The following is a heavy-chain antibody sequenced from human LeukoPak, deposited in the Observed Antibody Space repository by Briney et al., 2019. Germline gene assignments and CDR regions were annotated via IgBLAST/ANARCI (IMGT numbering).Heavy chain of an antibody. CDR1: GGSISSGGYS. J-gene: IGHJ3*02. D-gene: IGHD3-22*01. V-gene: IGHV4-30-2*01. CDR3: ARTGSTYYYDTDAFDI. CDR2: IYHSGST. Sequence: PSETLSLTCAVSGGSISSGGYSWSWIRQPPGKGLEWIGYIYHSGSTYYNPSLKSRVTISVDRSKNQFSLKLSSVTAADTAVYYYARTGSTYYYDTDAFDIWGQGTMVTVSS.